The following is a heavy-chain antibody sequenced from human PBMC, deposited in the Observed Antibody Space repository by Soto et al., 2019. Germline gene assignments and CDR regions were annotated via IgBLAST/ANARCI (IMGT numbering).Heavy chain of an antibody. CDR1: GFTFSSYG. J-gene: IGHJ3*02. Sequence: PGGSLRLSCAASGFTFSSYGMHWVRQAPCKGLEWVAVIWYDGSNKYYADSVKGRFTISRDNSKNTLYLQMNSLRAEDTAVYYCARDESIVVVPAALSDAFDIWGQGTMVTVSS. V-gene: IGHV3-33*01. CDR3: ARDESIVVVPAALSDAFDI. CDR2: IWYDGSNK. D-gene: IGHD2-2*01.